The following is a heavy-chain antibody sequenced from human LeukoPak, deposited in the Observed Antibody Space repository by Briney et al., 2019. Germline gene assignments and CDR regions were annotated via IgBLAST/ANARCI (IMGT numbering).Heavy chain of an antibody. V-gene: IGHV4-59*12. J-gene: IGHJ5*02. CDR1: GGSISSYY. D-gene: IGHD2-2*01. CDR3: ARGSRFVVVPAAMRRNWFDP. CDR2: IYYSGSGST. Sequence: SETLSLTCTVSGGSISSYYWSWIRQPPGKGLEWIGYIYYSGSGSTNYNPSLKSRASISVDTSKNHFSLKLSSVTAADTAVYYCARGSRFVVVPAAMRRNWFDPWGQGTLVTVSS.